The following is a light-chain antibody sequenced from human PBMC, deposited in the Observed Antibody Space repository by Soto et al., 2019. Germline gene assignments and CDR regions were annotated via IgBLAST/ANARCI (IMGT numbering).Light chain of an antibody. CDR3: SSYTNINTRSCV. CDR1: SGDIGSYNR. V-gene: IGLV2-14*01. Sequence: QSALTQPASVSGSPGQSITISCTGTSGDIGSYNRVSWYQQHPGKAPKLIIYEVTDRPSGVSNRFSGSKSGNTVSLTISGLHAEDESEYYCSSYTNINTRSCVFGTGTKLTVL. CDR2: EVT. J-gene: IGLJ1*01.